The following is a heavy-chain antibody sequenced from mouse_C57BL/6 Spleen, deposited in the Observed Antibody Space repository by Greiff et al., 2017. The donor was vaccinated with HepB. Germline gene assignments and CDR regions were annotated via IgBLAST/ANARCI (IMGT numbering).Heavy chain of an antibody. J-gene: IGHJ1*03. CDR2: ISSGSSTI. CDR3: ARPGAGTRYFDV. D-gene: IGHD4-1*01. Sequence: EVQGVESGGGLVKPGGSLKLSCAASGFTFSDYGMHWVRQAPEKGLEWVAYISSGSSTIYYADTVKGRFTISRDNAKTTLFLQMTRLRSEDTAMYYCARPGAGTRYFDVWGTGTTVTVSS. V-gene: IGHV5-17*01. CDR1: GFTFSDYG.